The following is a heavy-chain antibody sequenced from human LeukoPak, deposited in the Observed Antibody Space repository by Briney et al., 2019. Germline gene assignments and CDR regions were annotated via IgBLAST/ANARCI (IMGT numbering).Heavy chain of an antibody. Sequence: GGSLRLSCTASGFTFSDYSRNWVRQAPGKGLEWVSSISSSSVFIYHADSVKGRFTISRDNAKKSLYLQMNSLRGEDTAVYYCARCSGGTCFNYYGMDVWGKGTTVTVSS. D-gene: IGHD2-15*01. CDR2: ISSSSVFI. CDR1: GFTFSDYS. V-gene: IGHV3-21*01. J-gene: IGHJ6*04. CDR3: ARCSGGTCFNYYGMDV.